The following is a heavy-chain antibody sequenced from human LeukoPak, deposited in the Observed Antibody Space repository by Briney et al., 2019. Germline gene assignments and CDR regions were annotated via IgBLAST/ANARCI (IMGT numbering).Heavy chain of an antibody. V-gene: IGHV3-23*01. D-gene: IGHD6-13*01. Sequence: GGSLRLSCAASGFTFNSFAMNWVRQAPGKGLEWVSSISGSDGSSHYADFVKGRFTISRDNSKNTLHLQMNSLRAEDTAVYYCARTKPYGTTWYGGIDWGQGALVTVSS. CDR3: ARTKPYGTTWYGGID. J-gene: IGHJ4*02. CDR2: ISGSDGSS. CDR1: GFTFNSFA.